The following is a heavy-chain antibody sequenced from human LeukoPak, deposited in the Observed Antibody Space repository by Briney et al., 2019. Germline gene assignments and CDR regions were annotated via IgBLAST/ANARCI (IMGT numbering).Heavy chain of an antibody. Sequence: SETLSLTCSVSGGSISSDGYYWSWIRQHPGKGLEWIGYIYYSGSTYYNPSLKSRVTMSVDTSKNQFSLKLSSVTAADTAVYYCARVPGYCSSGSCYLFDYWGQGTLVTVSS. CDR3: ARVPGYCSSGSCYLFDY. CDR1: GGSISSDGYY. D-gene: IGHD2-15*01. CDR2: IYYSGST. V-gene: IGHV4-31*03. J-gene: IGHJ4*02.